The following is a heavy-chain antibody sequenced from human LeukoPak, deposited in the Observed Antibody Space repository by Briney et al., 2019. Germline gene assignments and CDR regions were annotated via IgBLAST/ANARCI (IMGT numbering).Heavy chain of an antibody. CDR1: GFTFSSYS. V-gene: IGHV3-48*04. CDR3: AREDDYDSSEPTI. CDR2: ISGSSSTI. Sequence: SGGSLRLSCAASGFTFSSYSTNWVRQAPGKGLEWLSYISGSSSTIFYADSVKGRFTISRDNAKNSLYLQMNSLRTEDTAVYYCAREDDYDSSEPTIWGQGTLVTVSS. J-gene: IGHJ4*02. D-gene: IGHD3-22*01.